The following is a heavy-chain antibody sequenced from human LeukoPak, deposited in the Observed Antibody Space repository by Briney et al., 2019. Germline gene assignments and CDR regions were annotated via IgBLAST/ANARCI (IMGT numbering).Heavy chain of an antibody. CDR1: GGSISSYY. J-gene: IGHJ4*02. CDR3: AREPPYYYDSSGSEPSFDY. V-gene: IGHV4-4*07. CDR2: IYTSGST. D-gene: IGHD3-22*01. Sequence: PSETLSLTCTVSGGSISSYYWSWIRQPAGKGLEWIGRIYTSGSTNYNPSLKSRVTIPVDKSKNQFSLKLSSVTAADTAVYYCAREPPYYYDSSGSEPSFDYWGQGTLVTVSS.